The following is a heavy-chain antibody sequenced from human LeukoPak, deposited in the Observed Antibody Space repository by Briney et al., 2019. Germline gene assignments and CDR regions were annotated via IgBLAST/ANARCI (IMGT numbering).Heavy chain of an antibody. Sequence: SETLSLTCTVSGGSISSGDYYWSWIRQPPGKGLEWIGYIYYSGSTYYNPSLKSRVTTSVDTSKNQFSLKLSSVTAADTAVYYCARYREVGYSYGYPFDPWGQGTLVTVSS. J-gene: IGHJ5*02. CDR2: IYYSGST. CDR3: ARYREVGYSYGYPFDP. V-gene: IGHV4-30-4*01. CDR1: GGSISSGDYY. D-gene: IGHD5-18*01.